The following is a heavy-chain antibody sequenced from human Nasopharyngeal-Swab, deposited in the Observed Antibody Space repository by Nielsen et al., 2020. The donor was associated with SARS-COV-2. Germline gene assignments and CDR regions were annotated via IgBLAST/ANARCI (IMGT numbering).Heavy chain of an antibody. CDR2: IYYRGGS. CDR3: ARGVARAPRHEGDYYYGMDV. Sequence: WIRQPPGKGLEWIGRIYYRGGSYYNPPLKGRVTISVDTPKNQFSLKLISVTAADTAVYYCARGVARAPRHEGDYYYGMDVWGQGTPVTVSS. V-gene: IGHV4-39*01. J-gene: IGHJ6*02. D-gene: IGHD2-8*01.